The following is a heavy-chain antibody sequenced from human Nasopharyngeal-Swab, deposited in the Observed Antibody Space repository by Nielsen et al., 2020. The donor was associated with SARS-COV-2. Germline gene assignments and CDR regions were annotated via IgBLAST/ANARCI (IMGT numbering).Heavy chain of an antibody. CDR3: AGRITIFGVVYYMDV. V-gene: IGHV4-30-2*01. CDR2: IYHSGST. Sequence: SETLSLTCAVSGGSISSGGYSWSWIRQPPGKGLEWIGYIYHSGSTYYNPSLKSRVTISVDRSKSQFSLKLSSVTAADTAVYYCAGRITIFGVVYYMDVWGKGTTVTVSS. CDR1: GGSISSGGYS. D-gene: IGHD3-3*01. J-gene: IGHJ6*03.